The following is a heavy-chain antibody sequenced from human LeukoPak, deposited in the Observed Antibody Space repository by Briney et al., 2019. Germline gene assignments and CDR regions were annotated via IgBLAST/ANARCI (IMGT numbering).Heavy chain of an antibody. V-gene: IGHV3-48*04. CDR1: GITFSSYS. J-gene: IGHJ3*02. Sequence: PGGSLRLSCVASGITFSSYSMNWVRQAPGKGLEWVSYISSSGSTIYYADSVKGRFTISKDNAKNSLYLQMNSLRAEDTAVYYCARSRPMVRGVIKLSAFDIWGQGTMVTVSS. D-gene: IGHD3-10*01. CDR3: ARSRPMVRGVIKLSAFDI. CDR2: ISSSGSTI.